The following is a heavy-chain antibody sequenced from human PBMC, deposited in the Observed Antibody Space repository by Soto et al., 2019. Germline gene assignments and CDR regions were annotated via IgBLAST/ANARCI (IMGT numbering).Heavy chain of an antibody. V-gene: IGHV3-73*01. Sequence: PGGSLRLSCAASGFTFSGSAMRWVRQASGKGLEWVGRIRSKANSYATAYAASVKGRFTISRDDSKNTAYLQMNSLKTEDTAVGIVVVIQYYYYYYSMDVWGQGTTVTVSS. CDR3: VVIQYYYYYYSMDV. CDR2: IRSKANSYAT. J-gene: IGHJ6*02. CDR1: GFTFSGSA. D-gene: IGHD3-22*01.